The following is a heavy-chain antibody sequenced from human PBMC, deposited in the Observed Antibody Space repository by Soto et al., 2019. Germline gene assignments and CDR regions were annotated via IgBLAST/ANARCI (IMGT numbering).Heavy chain of an antibody. J-gene: IGHJ4*02. CDR3: AKDRFGRGGPVDY. D-gene: IGHD3-16*01. CDR2: ISGSGGDT. V-gene: IGHV3-23*01. CDR1: GLIFSDYA. Sequence: EVQLLESGGNLVQPGGSLRLSCAASGLIFSDYAMSWVRQAPGKGLECVACISGSGGDTFYADSVKGRFTISRDNSKNTLSRHMNSMRVDDTAVYFCAKDRFGRGGPVDYWGQGTLVTVSS.